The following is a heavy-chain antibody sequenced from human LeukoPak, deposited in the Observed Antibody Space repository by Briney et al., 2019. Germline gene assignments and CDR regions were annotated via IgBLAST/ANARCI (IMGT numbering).Heavy chain of an antibody. CDR3: ASQTTVKYYFDY. Sequence: GGSLRLSCAASGFTFSSYWMHWVRQTPGKGLVWVSRINSDGRSTTYADSVKGRFTISRDNSKNTLYLQLNSLRGEDTAVYYCASQTTVKYYFDYWGQGTLVTVSS. J-gene: IGHJ4*02. V-gene: IGHV3-74*01. D-gene: IGHD4-17*01. CDR2: INSDGRST. CDR1: GFTFSSYW.